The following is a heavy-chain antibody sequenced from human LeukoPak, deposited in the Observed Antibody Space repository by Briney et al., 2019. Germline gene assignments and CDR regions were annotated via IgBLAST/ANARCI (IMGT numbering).Heavy chain of an antibody. Sequence: PGGSLRLSCTVSGFTVSSDSMSWVRQAPGKGLEWVSFIYSGGSTHYSDSVKGRFTISRDNSKNTLYLQMNSLRAEDTAVYYCAKDSEYGRFDYWGQGTLVTVSS. CDR2: IYSGGST. J-gene: IGHJ4*02. CDR3: AKDSEYGRFDY. V-gene: IGHV3-53*05. D-gene: IGHD2/OR15-2a*01. CDR1: GFTVSSDS.